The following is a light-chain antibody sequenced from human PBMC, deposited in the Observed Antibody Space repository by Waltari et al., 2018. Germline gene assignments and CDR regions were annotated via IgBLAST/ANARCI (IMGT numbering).Light chain of an antibody. Sequence: DIQMTQSPSTLSASVGDRVTITCRASQTINPWLAWYQQKPGKAPNLLIYRTSTLESGGPSRFSGSGSGTEFTLTISSLQPDDFATYYCQQAWTFGQGTKVEIK. J-gene: IGKJ1*01. CDR2: RTS. V-gene: IGKV1-5*03. CDR1: QTINPW. CDR3: QQAWT.